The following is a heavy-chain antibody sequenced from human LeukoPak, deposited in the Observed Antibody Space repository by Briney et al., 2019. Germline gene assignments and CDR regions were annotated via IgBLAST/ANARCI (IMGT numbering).Heavy chain of an antibody. Sequence: GGSLRLSCAASGFTFSSYWMHWVRRAPGKGLMWVSRINSDGSSTKYADSVKGRLTISRDNAKNTLYPQMDSLRAEASAVYHCARGLYDSSGHTLGLWVQGTLVTVSS. D-gene: IGHD3-22*01. J-gene: IGHJ4*02. CDR3: ARGLYDSSGHTLGL. CDR1: GFTFSSYW. V-gene: IGHV3-74*03. CDR2: INSDGSST.